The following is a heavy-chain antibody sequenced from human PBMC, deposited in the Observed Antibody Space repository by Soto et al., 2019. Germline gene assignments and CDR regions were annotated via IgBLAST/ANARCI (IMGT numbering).Heavy chain of an antibody. Sequence: EVQLVESGGGLVQPGGSLRLSCAASGFTFSSYSMNWVRQAPGKGLEWVSYISSSSSTIYYADSVKGRFTISRDNAKNSLYLQMNSLRAEDTAVYYCARDRYCSSTSCYPFDYWGQGTLVTVSS. CDR1: GFTFSSYS. J-gene: IGHJ4*02. CDR3: ARDRYCSSTSCYPFDY. CDR2: ISSSSSTI. D-gene: IGHD2-2*01. V-gene: IGHV3-48*01.